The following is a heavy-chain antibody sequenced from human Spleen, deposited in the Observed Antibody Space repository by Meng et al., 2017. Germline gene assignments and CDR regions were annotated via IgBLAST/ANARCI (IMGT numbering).Heavy chain of an antibody. J-gene: IGHJ5*02. Sequence: QPQLQESGPGLVKPSETLSLTCSVSDDSISSSDSYWGWIRQSPGKGLEWIGSIGHSGFTYYTPSLESRVTVSVDTSRSQFSLELTSVTAADTAVYYCVRSRAWVRTGFDPWGQGTLVTVSS. CDR2: IGHSGFT. V-gene: IGHV4-39*01. CDR3: VRSRAWVRTGFDP. D-gene: IGHD1/OR15-1a*01. CDR1: DDSISSSDSY.